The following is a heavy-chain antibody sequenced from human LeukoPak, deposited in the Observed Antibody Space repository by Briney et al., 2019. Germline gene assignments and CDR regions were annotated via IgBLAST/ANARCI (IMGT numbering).Heavy chain of an antibody. J-gene: IGHJ6*02. CDR3: ARDRGIAVAGTRYYYGMDV. V-gene: IGHV4-59*01. D-gene: IGHD6-19*01. CDR1: GGSISSYY. CDR2: IYYSGST. Sequence: SETLSLTCTVSGGSISSYYWSWIRQPPGKGLEWIGYIYYSGSTNYNPSLKSRATISVDTSKNQFSLKLSSVTAADTAVYYCARDRGIAVAGTRYYYGMDVWGQGTTVTVSS.